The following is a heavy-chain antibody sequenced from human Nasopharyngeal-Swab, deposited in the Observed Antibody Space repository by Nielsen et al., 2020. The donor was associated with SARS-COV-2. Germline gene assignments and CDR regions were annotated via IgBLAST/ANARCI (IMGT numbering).Heavy chain of an antibody. J-gene: IGHJ4*02. V-gene: IGHV4-39*01. CDR2: ISYSGGT. D-gene: IGHD6-13*01. CDR3: AMGSAGYLDY. Sequence: WIRQPPGKGLERIGNISYSGGTYYKPSLKRRVTISVDTSKNQFSLKLSSVTAADTAVYYCAMGSAGYLDYWGQGTLVTVSS.